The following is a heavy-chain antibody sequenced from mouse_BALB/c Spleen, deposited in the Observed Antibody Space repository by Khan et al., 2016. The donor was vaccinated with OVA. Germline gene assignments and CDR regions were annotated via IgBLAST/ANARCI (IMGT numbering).Heavy chain of an antibody. CDR3: LRSLFDYGSAYEGFAY. CDR1: GYTFTSYV. Sequence: VQLKQSGPELVKPAASVKMSCTASGYTFTSYVMYWVKQKPGQGLEWMGYISTYNDGSKYNEKFRGKATLTSDKSSSTAYLELSSLTSEDSAVYDCLRSLFDYGSAYEGFAYWGQGTLVTVSA. D-gene: IGHD1-1*02. V-gene: IGHV1S136*01. J-gene: IGHJ3*01. CDR2: ISTYNDGS.